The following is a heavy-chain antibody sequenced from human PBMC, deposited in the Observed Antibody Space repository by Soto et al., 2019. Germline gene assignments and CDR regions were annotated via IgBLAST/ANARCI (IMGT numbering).Heavy chain of an antibody. D-gene: IGHD3-10*01. Sequence: EVQVVESGGGLVQPGGSLRLSCAASGFTFSSYWMSWVRQAPGKGLEWVANIKEDGSEKNYVDSVKGQFTISRDNAKNSLYLQMNSLRAEDTAVYYCAREGYYYGSGDYWGQGTLVTVSS. CDR2: IKEDGSEK. CDR3: AREGYYYGSGDY. CDR1: GFTFSSYW. V-gene: IGHV3-7*01. J-gene: IGHJ4*02.